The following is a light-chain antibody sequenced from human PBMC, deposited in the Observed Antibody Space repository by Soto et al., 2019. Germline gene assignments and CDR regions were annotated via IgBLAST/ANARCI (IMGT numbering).Light chain of an antibody. CDR3: QQYGSPPYT. J-gene: IGKJ2*01. CDR2: DAS. CDR1: QSVRSSY. Sequence: EIVLTQSPGTLSLSPGERATLSCRASQSVRSSYLAWYQQKPGQAPRLLIYDASSRTTGIPDRFSGSGSGTDFTLTISRLEPEDFAVYYCQQYGSPPYTFGQGTKVDIK. V-gene: IGKV3-20*01.